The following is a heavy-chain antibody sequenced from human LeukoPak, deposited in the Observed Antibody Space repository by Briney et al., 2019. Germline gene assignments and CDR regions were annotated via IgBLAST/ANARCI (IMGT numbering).Heavy chain of an antibody. CDR2: IYYSGST. V-gene: IGHV4-39*07. Sequence: SETLSLTCTVSGDSISSSSYYWGWIRQPPGKGLEWIGSIYYSGSTYYNPSLKSRVTISVDTSKNQFSLKLSSVTAADTAVYYCARDYGSGSYGLADWGQGTLVIVSS. D-gene: IGHD3-10*01. J-gene: IGHJ4*02. CDR1: GDSISSSSYY. CDR3: ARDYGSGSYGLAD.